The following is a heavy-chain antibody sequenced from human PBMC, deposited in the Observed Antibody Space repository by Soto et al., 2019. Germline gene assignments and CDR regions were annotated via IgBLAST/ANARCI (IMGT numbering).Heavy chain of an antibody. CDR2: INPILSMS. V-gene: IGHV1-69*02. D-gene: IGHD3-10*01. CDR3: ATNYGSGYRAFDF. J-gene: IGHJ4*02. CDR1: GDTFRFYT. Sequence: QVQLVQSGAEVKKPGSSVKVSCKASGDTFRFYTINWVRQAPGLGLEWLGRINPILSMSNYAQYFQGRVTITADKSTSTAYMELSSLRSEDTAMYYCATNYGSGYRAFDFWGQGALVTVSS.